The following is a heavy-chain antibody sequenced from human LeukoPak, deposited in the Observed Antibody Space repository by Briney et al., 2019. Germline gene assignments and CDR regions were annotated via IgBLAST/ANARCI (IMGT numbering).Heavy chain of an antibody. D-gene: IGHD2-2*01. Sequence: GASVKVSCKASGGTFSSYAISWVRQAPGQGLEWMGGIIPIFGTANYAQKSQGRVTITADESTSTAYMELSSLRSEDTAVYYCARSGYCSSTSCYPKNWFDPWGQGTLVTVSS. CDR3: ARSGYCSSTSCYPKNWFDP. J-gene: IGHJ5*02. V-gene: IGHV1-69*13. CDR1: GGTFSSYA. CDR2: IIPIFGTA.